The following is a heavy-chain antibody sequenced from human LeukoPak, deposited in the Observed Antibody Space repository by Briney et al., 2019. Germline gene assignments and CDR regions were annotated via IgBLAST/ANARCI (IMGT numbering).Heavy chain of an antibody. J-gene: IGHJ4*02. CDR3: ARGRFTGTSCPYFDY. CDR2: ISSDESST. V-gene: IGHV3-74*01. CDR1: GFTFSNYW. Sequence: GGSLRLSCAASGFTFSNYWMHWVRQAPGKGLVWVSRISSDESSTTYADSVKGRFTISRDNAKNTLYLKMNTLRAEDTAIYFCARGRFTGTSCPYFDYWGQGTLVTVSS. D-gene: IGHD2-2*01.